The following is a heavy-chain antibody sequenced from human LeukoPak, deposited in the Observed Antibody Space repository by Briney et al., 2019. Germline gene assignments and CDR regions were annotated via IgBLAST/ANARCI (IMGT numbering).Heavy chain of an antibody. V-gene: IGHV1-46*01. J-gene: IGHJ4*02. CDR3: ARVQSRVGATGGLYYFDY. CDR2: INPSGGST. CDR1: GYTFTSYY. Sequence: ASVKVSCKASGYTFTSYYMHWVRQAPGQGLEWMGIINPSGGSTSYAQKFQGRVTMTRDTSTSTVYMELSSLRSEDTAVYYCARVQSRVGATGGLYYFDYWGQGTLVTVSS. D-gene: IGHD1-26*01.